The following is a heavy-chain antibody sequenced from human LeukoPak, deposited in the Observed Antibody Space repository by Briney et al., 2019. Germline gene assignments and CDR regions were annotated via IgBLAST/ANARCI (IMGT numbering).Heavy chain of an antibody. Sequence: PGGSLRLSCAASGFTFSSYAMSWVRQAPGKGLEWVSAIRGSGGSTYYADSVKGRFTISRDNSKNTLYLQMNSLRAEDTAVYYCAKDTPPRAAGLYPAEYFQHWGQGTLVTVSS. CDR3: AKDTPPRAAGLYPAEYFQH. J-gene: IGHJ1*01. V-gene: IGHV3-23*01. CDR2: IRGSGGST. D-gene: IGHD6-13*01. CDR1: GFTFSSYA.